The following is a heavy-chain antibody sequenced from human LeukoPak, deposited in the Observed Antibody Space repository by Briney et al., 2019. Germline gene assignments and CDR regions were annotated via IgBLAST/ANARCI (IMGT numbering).Heavy chain of an antibody. Sequence: SVKVSCKASGGTFSSYAISWVRQAPGQGLEWMGRIIPILGIANYAQKFQGRVTITADKSTSTAYMELSSLRSEDTAVYYCAMGLELQGGAFDIWGQGTMVTVSS. V-gene: IGHV1-69*04. CDR3: AMGLELQGGAFDI. CDR1: GGTFSSYA. J-gene: IGHJ3*02. D-gene: IGHD1-7*01. CDR2: IIPILGIA.